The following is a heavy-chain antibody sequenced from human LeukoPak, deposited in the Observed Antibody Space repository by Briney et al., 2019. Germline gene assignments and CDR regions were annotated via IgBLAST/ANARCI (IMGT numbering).Heavy chain of an antibody. V-gene: IGHV1-46*01. CDR3: ARGRGGYDSNDY. D-gene: IGHD5-12*01. CDR1: GYTFTSYG. CDR2: INPSGGST. J-gene: IGHJ4*02. Sequence: ASVKVSCKASGYTFTSYGISWVRQAPGQGLEWMGIINPSGGSTSYAQKFQGRVTMTRDTSTSTVYMELSSLRSEDTAVYYCARGRGGYDSNDYWGQGTLVTVSS.